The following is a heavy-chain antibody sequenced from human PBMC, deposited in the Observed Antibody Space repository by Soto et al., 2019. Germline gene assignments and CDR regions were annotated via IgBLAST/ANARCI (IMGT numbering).Heavy chain of an antibody. J-gene: IGHJ5*02. CDR1: GFTFSSYA. CDR3: AKNKRGVSRFDP. D-gene: IGHD3-16*01. CDR2: ISGSGGST. Sequence: EVQLLESGGGLVQPGGSLRLSCAASGFTFSSYAMSWVRQAPGKGLEWVSAISGSGGSTYYADSVKGRLTISRDNSKNTLYLQMNSLRAEDTAVYYCAKNKRGVSRFDPWGQGTLVTVSS. V-gene: IGHV3-23*01.